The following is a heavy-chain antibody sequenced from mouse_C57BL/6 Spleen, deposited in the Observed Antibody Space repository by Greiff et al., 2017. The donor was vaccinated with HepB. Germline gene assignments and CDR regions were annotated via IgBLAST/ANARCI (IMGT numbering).Heavy chain of an antibody. J-gene: IGHJ2*01. CDR3: ARGTLFDY. CDR1: GYSITSGYY. CDR2: ISYDGSN. Sequence: ESGPGLVKPSPSLSLTCSVTGYSITSGYYWNWIRQFPGNRLEWMGYISYDGSNNYNPSLKNRISITRDTSKNQFFLKLNSVTTEDTATYYCARGTLFDYWGQGTTLTVSS. V-gene: IGHV3-6*01.